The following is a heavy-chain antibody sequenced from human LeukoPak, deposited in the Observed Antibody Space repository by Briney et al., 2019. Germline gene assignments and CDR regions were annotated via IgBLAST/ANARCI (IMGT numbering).Heavy chain of an antibody. CDR3: ARGSYQFDY. V-gene: IGHV3-49*03. D-gene: IGHD2-2*01. J-gene: IGHJ4*02. Sequence: GGSLRLSCTASGFTFGDYAMSWFRQAPGRGLEWVGFIKSKSYGETMDYAASVKGRFIISRDDSRSIAYLQMNSLKTEDTAIYYCARGSYQFDYWAQGTLVTVSS. CDR2: IKSKSYGETM. CDR1: GFTFGDYA.